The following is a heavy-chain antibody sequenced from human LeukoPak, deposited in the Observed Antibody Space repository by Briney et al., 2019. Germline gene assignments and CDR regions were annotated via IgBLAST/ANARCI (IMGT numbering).Heavy chain of an antibody. D-gene: IGHD3-22*01. J-gene: IGHJ3*02. CDR2: IYYSGST. Sequence: SQTLSLTCTVSGGSISSGGYYWSWIRQHPGKGLEWIGYIYYSGSTYYNPSLKSRVTMSVDTSKNQFSLKLSSVTAADTAVYYCARDHVKSSYTMTYAFDIWGQGTMVTVSS. V-gene: IGHV4-31*03. CDR3: ARDHVKSSYTMTYAFDI. CDR1: GGSISSGGYY.